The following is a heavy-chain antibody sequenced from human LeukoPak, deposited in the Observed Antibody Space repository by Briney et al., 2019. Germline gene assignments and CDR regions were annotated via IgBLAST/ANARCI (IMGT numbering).Heavy chain of an antibody. Sequence: SETLSLTYAVYGGSFSGYYWSWIRQPPGKGLEWIGEINHSGSTNYNPSLKSRVTISVDTSKNQFSLKLSSVTAADTAVYYCARGYCSSTSCYQGNWGQGTLVTVSS. CDR2: INHSGST. J-gene: IGHJ4*02. D-gene: IGHD2-2*01. CDR1: GGSFSGYY. V-gene: IGHV4-34*01. CDR3: ARGYCSSTSCYQGN.